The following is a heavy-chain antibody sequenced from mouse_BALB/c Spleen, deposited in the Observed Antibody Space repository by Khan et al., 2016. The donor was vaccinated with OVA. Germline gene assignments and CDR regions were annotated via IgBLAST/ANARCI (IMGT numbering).Heavy chain of an antibody. J-gene: IGHJ3*01. CDR2: ISSDGDYT. D-gene: IGHD4-1*01. CDR1: GFTFSSYS. Sequence: EVELVESGGDLVKPGGSLKLSCAASGFTFSSYSMSWVRQTPDKRLEWVATISSDGDYTYFPDSVKGRFTISRDNAKNTLNLQMSSLKSEDTALYYCASHLTGSFAYWGQGTLATVSA. V-gene: IGHV5-6*01. CDR3: ASHLTGSFAY.